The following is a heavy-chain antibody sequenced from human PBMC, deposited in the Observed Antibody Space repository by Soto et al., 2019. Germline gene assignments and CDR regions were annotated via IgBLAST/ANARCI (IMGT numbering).Heavy chain of an antibody. Sequence: GGSLRLSCAASGFTFSSYSISWVRQAPWKGLEWVSAISGSGVSTYYADSVKGRFTISRDNSKNTLYLQMNSLRAEDTAVCYCAKSHFGVVILPLKGMDVWGQGTTVTVSS. CDR2: ISGSGVST. J-gene: IGHJ6*02. CDR3: AKSHFGVVILPLKGMDV. D-gene: IGHD3-3*01. V-gene: IGHV3-23*01. CDR1: GFTFSSYS.